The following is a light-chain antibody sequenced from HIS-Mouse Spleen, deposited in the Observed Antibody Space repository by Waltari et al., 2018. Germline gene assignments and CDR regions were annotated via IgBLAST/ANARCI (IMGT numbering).Light chain of an antibody. V-gene: IGKV3-20*01. CDR3: QQYGSSFT. CDR1: QSVSSSY. J-gene: IGKJ3*01. CDR2: GAS. Sequence: THSPSSLSASVGDRVTLSCRASQSVSSSYLAWYQQKPGQAPRLLIYGASSRATGIPDRFSGSGSGTDFTLTISRLEPEDFAVYYCQQYGSSFTFGPGTKVDIK.